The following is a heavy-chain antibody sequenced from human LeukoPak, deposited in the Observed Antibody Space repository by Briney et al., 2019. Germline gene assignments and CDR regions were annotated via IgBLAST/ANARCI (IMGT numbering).Heavy chain of an antibody. D-gene: IGHD3-10*01. CDR2: VTHSGST. CDR1: GGSFSGYY. Sequence: SETLSLTCAVYGGSFSGYYWTWIRQPPGKGLEWIGEVTHSGSTNYSPSLKSRVIISVDTSKNLFSLKLSSVTAADTAIYYCARLALGFGELHGMDVWGQGTTVTVSS. CDR3: ARLALGFGELHGMDV. J-gene: IGHJ6*01. V-gene: IGHV4-34*01.